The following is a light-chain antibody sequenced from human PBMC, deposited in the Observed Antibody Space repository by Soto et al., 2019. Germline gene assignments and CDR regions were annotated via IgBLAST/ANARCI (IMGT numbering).Light chain of an antibody. Sequence: EIVMTQSPATLSVSPGEPATLSCRASQSVGSAVAWYQHKPGQAPRLLIVAASIRATGVPGRFSGGGSGTEFTLTISSLQSEAFAVYYCQEYEDWPPLTFCGGTTVEIK. V-gene: IGKV3-15*01. CDR2: AAS. J-gene: IGKJ4*01. CDR3: QEYEDWPPLT. CDR1: QSVGSA.